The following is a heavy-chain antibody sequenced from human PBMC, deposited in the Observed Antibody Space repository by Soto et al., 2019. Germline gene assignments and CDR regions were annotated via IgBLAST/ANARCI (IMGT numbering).Heavy chain of an antibody. J-gene: IGHJ4*02. CDR3: ARAEHKNYDFWSGYPDPDY. V-gene: IGHV3-30-3*01. CDR2: ISYDGSNK. CDR1: VFTFSSYS. D-gene: IGHD3-3*01. Sequence: PGGSLRLSFAASVFTFSSYSMHWVRQAQGKGLEWVAVISYDGSNKYYADSVKGRFTISRDNSKNTLYLQMNSLRAEDTAVYYCARAEHKNYDFWSGYPDPDYRGQGTLVTVSS.